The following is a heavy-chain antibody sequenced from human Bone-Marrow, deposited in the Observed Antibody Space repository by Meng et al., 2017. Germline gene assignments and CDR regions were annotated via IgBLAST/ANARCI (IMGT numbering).Heavy chain of an antibody. CDR3: ARDVNNDYGDYFDY. Sequence: GESLKISGAASGFTFSSYSMNWVRQAPGKGLEWVSSISSSSSYIYYADSVKGRFTISRDNAKNSLYLQMNSLRAEDTAVYYCARDVNNDYGDYFDYWGQGTLVTVSS. CDR2: ISSSSSYI. J-gene: IGHJ4*02. D-gene: IGHD4-17*01. CDR1: GFTFSSYS. V-gene: IGHV3-21*01.